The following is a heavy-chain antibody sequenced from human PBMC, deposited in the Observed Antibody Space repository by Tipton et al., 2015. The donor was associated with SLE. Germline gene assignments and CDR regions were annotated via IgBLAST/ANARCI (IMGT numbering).Heavy chain of an antibody. CDR3: VRGGYCSRTSCFARGAFDI. V-gene: IGHV3-49*04. Sequence: RSLRLSCKTSGFTSGFPFGDYAMGWVRQAPGKGLEWVGFIRSKVFGGTTEYAASVKGRFTISRDDSKSFAYLQMDSLNTEDTAVYYCVRGGYCSRTSCFARGAFDIWGQGTMVTVSS. J-gene: IGHJ3*02. D-gene: IGHD2-2*01. CDR1: GFPFGDYA. CDR2: IRSKVFGGTT.